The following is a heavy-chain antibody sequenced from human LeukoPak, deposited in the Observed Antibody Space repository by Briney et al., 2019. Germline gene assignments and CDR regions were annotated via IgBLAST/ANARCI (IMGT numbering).Heavy chain of an antibody. V-gene: IGHV3-9*01. Sequence: GRSLRLSCAASGFTFDDYAMHWVRQAPGKGLEWVSGISWNSGSVAYAVSVKGRFTISRDNAKNSLYLQMNGLRAEDTAVYYCARDAYRDRYFDFWGQGSLVTVSS. CDR2: ISWNSGSV. CDR3: ARDAYRDRYFDF. J-gene: IGHJ4*02. CDR1: GFTFDDYA. D-gene: IGHD4-11*01.